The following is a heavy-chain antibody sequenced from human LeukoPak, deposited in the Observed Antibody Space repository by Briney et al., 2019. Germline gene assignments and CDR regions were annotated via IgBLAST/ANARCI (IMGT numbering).Heavy chain of an antibody. CDR2: IYTSGST. Sequence: SQTLSLXCTVSGGSISSGNNHWSWIRQPAGKGLEWIGHIYTSGSTNYNPSLKSRVTISVDTSKNQFSLKLSSVTAADTAVYYCASPRGRWYAYWGQGTLVTVSS. J-gene: IGHJ4*02. CDR3: ASPRGRWYAY. CDR1: GGSISSGNNH. V-gene: IGHV4-61*09. D-gene: IGHD6-13*01.